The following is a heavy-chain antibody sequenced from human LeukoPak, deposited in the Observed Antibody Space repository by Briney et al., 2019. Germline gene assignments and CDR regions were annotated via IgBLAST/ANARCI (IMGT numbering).Heavy chain of an antibody. J-gene: IGHJ3*02. Sequence: SETLSLTCTVSGGSIRSSSYYCGWVSQPAGKGREWIGSIYYSGSTYYNPSLKSRVTISEDRSKNQFSLKLSSVTAADTAVYYCARGSGSDAFDIWGQGTMVTVSS. D-gene: IGHD3-10*01. CDR1: GGSIRSSSYY. V-gene: IGHV4-39*07. CDR2: IYYSGST. CDR3: ARGSGSDAFDI.